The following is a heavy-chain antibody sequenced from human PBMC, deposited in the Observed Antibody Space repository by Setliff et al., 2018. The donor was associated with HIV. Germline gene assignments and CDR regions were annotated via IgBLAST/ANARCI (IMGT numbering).Heavy chain of an antibody. CDR2: LTDDVTA. V-gene: IGHV4-34*01. J-gene: IGHJ6*03. CDR1: GGSFSGNY. CDR3: SRGIVQRQWLRSLIFYYYYMDV. Sequence: LSLTCAVYGGSFSGNYWSWIRQPPGKGLEWIGELTDDVTATYTSSLKSRVTISLDTSKKQLSLTVNSVTAADTSIYYCSRGIVQRQWLRSLIFYYYYMDVWANGTMVTVSS. D-gene: IGHD5-12*01.